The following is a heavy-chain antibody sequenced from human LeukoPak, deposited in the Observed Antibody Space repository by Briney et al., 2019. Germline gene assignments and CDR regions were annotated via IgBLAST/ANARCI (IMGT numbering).Heavy chain of an antibody. D-gene: IGHD2-2*02. V-gene: IGHV4-31*03. Sequence: PSETLSLTCTASGGSISSGGYYWSWIRQHPGKGLEWIGYIYYSGSTYYNPSLKSRVTISVDTSKNQFSLKLSSVTAADTAAYYCARDRSSQYCSSTSCYRGGYYYGMDVWGQGTTVTVSS. J-gene: IGHJ6*02. CDR1: GGSISSGGYY. CDR2: IYYSGST. CDR3: ARDRSSQYCSSTSCYRGGYYYGMDV.